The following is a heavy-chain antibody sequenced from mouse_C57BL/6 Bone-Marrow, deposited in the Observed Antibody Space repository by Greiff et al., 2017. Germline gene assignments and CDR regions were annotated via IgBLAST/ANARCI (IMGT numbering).Heavy chain of an antibody. CDR1: GYTFTSYW. CDR3: AREGASYYSNLAY. V-gene: IGHV1-50*01. CDR2: IDPSDSYT. D-gene: IGHD2-5*01. Sequence: QVQLQQPGAELVKPGASVKLSCKASGYTFTSYWMQWVKQRPGQGLEWIGEIDPSDSYTNYNQKFKGKATLTVDTSSSAAYMHRSSLTSEDSAVYYCAREGASYYSNLAYWGQGTLVTVSA. J-gene: IGHJ3*01.